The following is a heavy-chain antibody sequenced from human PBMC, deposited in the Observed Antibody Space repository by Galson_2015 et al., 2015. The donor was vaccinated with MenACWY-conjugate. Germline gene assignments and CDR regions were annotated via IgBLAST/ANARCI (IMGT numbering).Heavy chain of an antibody. D-gene: IGHD5-18*01. V-gene: IGHV2-70*04. Sequence: PALVKPTQTLTLTCTFSGFSLSTSGMRVSWIRQPPGKALEWLARIDWDDDKFYSTSLKTRLTISKDTSKNQVVLTMTNMDPVDTATYYCARISRGYSYSPRPHKENYYYYMDVWGKGTTVTVSS. CDR2: IDWDDDK. J-gene: IGHJ6*03. CDR1: GFSLSTSGMR. CDR3: ARISRGYSYSPRPHKENYYYYMDV.